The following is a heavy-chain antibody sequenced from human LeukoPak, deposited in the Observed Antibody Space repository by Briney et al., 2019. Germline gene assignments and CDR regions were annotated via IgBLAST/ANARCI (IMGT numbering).Heavy chain of an antibody. Sequence: ASVKVSCKTSGYTFTAKFLHWLRQAPGQGLEWMGGIEPNSGGAVYGQNFRGRVTVTRDTSVSTAYMELSRLRSDDTAVYYCAIENYYDSSGYSKAFDYWGQGTLVTVSS. CDR2: IEPNSGGA. CDR3: AIENYYDSSGYSKAFDY. J-gene: IGHJ4*02. V-gene: IGHV1-2*02. CDR1: GYTFTAKF. D-gene: IGHD3-22*01.